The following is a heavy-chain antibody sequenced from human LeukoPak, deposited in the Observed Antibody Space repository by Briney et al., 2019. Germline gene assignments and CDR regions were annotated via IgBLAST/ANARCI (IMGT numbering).Heavy chain of an antibody. V-gene: IGHV3-66*01. J-gene: IGHJ4*02. D-gene: IGHD3-22*01. CDR1: GFTVSSNY. CDR2: IYSGGST. Sequence: PGGSLRLSCAASGFTVSSNYMSWVRQAPGKGLEWVSVIYSGGSTYYADSVKGRFTISRDNSKNTLYLQMNSLRAEDTAVHYCARGYYYDSSGYYAWGQGTLVTVSS. CDR3: ARGYYYDSSGYYA.